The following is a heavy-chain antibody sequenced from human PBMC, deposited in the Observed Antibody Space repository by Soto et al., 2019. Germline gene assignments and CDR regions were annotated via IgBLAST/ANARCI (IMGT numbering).Heavy chain of an antibody. CDR1: GDSIRSSSYY. J-gene: IGHJ4*02. V-gene: IGHV4-39*01. D-gene: IGHD2-15*01. CDR3: ARGGYCSGGGCYVPFDY. CDR2: IHYSGST. Sequence: SETLSLTCTVSGDSIRSSSYYWGWIRQPPGKGLEWIGSIHYSGSTYYNPSLKSRVTISVDTSKNQFSLKLSSVTAADTAVYSCARGGYCSGGGCYVPFDYWGQGTLVTVSS.